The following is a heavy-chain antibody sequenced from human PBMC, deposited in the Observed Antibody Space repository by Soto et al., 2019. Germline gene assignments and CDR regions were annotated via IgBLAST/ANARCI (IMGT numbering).Heavy chain of an antibody. V-gene: IGHV5-51*01. Sequence: PGESLKISCKGSGYSFTSYWIGWVRQMPGKGLEWMGIIYPGDSDTRYSPSFQGQITISADKSISTAYLQWSSLKASDTAMYYCARDYYGSGAPDHYGMDVWGQGTTVTVSS. J-gene: IGHJ6*02. CDR2: IYPGDSDT. CDR1: GYSFTSYW. D-gene: IGHD3-10*01. CDR3: ARDYYGSGAPDHYGMDV.